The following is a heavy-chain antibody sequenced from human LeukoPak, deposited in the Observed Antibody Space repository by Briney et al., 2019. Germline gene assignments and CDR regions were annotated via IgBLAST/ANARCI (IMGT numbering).Heavy chain of an antibody. D-gene: IGHD3-22*01. CDR2: IYYSGST. CDR1: GGSISSGDYY. J-gene: IGHJ4*02. CDR3: ARDDSSGYYYD. Sequence: SQTLSLTCTVSGGSISSGDYYWSWIRQPPGKGLEWIGYIYYSGSTYYNPSLKSRVTISVDTSKNQFSLKLSSVTAADTAVYNCARDDSSGYYYDWGQGTLVTVSS. V-gene: IGHV4-30-4*01.